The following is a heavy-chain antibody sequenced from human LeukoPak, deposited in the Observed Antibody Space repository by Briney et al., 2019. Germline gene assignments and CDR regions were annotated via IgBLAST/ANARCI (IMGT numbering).Heavy chain of an antibody. CDR2: IYTSGST. Sequence: PSQTLSLTCTVSGGSISSGSYYWSWIRQPAGKGLEWIGRIYTSGSTNYNPSLKSRVTISVDTSKNQFSLKLSSVTAADAAVYYCARASNWNYFRALDYWGQGTLVTVSS. D-gene: IGHD1-7*01. J-gene: IGHJ4*02. V-gene: IGHV4-61*02. CDR1: GGSISSGSYY. CDR3: ARASNWNYFRALDY.